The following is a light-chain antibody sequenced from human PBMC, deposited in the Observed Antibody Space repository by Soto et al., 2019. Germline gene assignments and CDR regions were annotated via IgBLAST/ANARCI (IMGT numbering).Light chain of an antibody. J-gene: IGLJ1*01. CDR1: SSDVGGYNY. V-gene: IGLV2-8*01. CDR3: SSYAGSNIL. CDR2: EVS. Sequence: QSALTQPPSASGSPGQSVTISCTGTSSDVGGYNYVSWYQQHPGKAPKLMIYEVSKRPSGVPDRFSGSKSGNTASLTVSGLQADDEADYYCSSYAGSNILFGTGTKLTVL.